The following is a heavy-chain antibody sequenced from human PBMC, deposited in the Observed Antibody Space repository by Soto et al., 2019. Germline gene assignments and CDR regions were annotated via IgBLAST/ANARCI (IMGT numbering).Heavy chain of an antibody. CDR2: ISAYNGNT. J-gene: IGHJ6*02. Sequence: ASVKVSCKASGYTFTSYGISWVRQAPGQGLEWMGWISAYNGNTNYAQRLQGRVTMTTDTSTSTAYMELRSLRSDDTAVYYCARGYSYYYYYGMDVWGQGTTVTVSS. CDR1: GYTFTSYG. D-gene: IGHD1-26*01. V-gene: IGHV1-18*01. CDR3: ARGYSYYYYYGMDV.